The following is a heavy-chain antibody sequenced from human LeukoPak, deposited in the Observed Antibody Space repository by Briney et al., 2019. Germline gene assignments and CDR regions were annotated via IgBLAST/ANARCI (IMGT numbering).Heavy chain of an antibody. D-gene: IGHD3-3*01. Sequence: SETLSLTCTVSGGSISSGSYYWSWIRQPAGKGLEWIGRIYTSGSTNYNPSLKSRVTISIDTSKNQFSLKLSSVTAADTAVYYCARVGIVDFWSGYFPYYYYYYMDVWGKGTTVTVSS. V-gene: IGHV4-61*02. CDR2: IYTSGST. J-gene: IGHJ6*03. CDR3: ARVGIVDFWSGYFPYYYYYYMDV. CDR1: GGSISSGSYY.